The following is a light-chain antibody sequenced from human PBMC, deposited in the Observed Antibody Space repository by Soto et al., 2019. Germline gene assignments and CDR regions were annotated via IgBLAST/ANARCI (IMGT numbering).Light chain of an antibody. V-gene: IGLV3-21*02. J-gene: IGLJ3*02. CDR2: DDS. CDR1: NIGRKS. CDR3: QVWDGSSDHHWV. Sequence: SYELTQPPSVSVAPGQTARITCGGNNIGRKSVHWYQQMPGQAPVLVVYDDSARPSGIPERISGSNSGNTATLTVTRVEAGDVADYYCQVWDGSSDHHWVFGGGTKLTVL.